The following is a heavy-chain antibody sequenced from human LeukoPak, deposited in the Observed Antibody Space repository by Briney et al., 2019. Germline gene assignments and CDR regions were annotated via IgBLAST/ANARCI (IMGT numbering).Heavy chain of an antibody. CDR2: INPNSGGT. CDR1: GGTFSSYA. J-gene: IGHJ4*02. V-gene: IGHV1-2*02. D-gene: IGHD3-22*01. CDR3: ARDYDSSGYYWTGLCD. Sequence: ASVKVSCKASGGTFSSYAISWVRQAPGQGLEWMGWINPNSGGTNYAQKFQGRVTMTRDTSISTAYMELSRLRSDDTAVYYCARDYDSSGYYWTGLCDWGQGTLVTVSS.